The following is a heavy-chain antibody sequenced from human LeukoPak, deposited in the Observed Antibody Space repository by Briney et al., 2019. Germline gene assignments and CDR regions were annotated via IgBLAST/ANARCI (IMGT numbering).Heavy chain of an antibody. D-gene: IGHD5-24*01. V-gene: IGHV3-30-3*01. CDR2: ISYDGSNK. CDR1: GFTFSSYA. Sequence: GGSLRLSCAASGFTFSSYAMHWVRQAPGKGLEWVAVISYDGSNKYYADSVKGRFTISRDNSKNTLYLQMNSLRAEDTAVYYCARDDSSRPPPMATRPWGQGTLVTVSS. CDR3: ARDDSSRPPPMATRP. J-gene: IGHJ5*02.